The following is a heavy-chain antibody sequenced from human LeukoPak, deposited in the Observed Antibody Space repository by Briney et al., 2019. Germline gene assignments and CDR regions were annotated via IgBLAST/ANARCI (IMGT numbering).Heavy chain of an antibody. V-gene: IGHV1-2*02. CDR2: INPNSGDT. CDR1: GYTFTGYY. Sequence: ASVKVSCKASGYTFTGYYMHWVRQAPGQGLEWMGWINPNSGDTNYAQKFQGRVTMTRDTSISTAYMELSRLRSDDTAVYYCARVGPFPYYYYGMDVWGQGTTVTVSS. J-gene: IGHJ6*02. CDR3: ARVGPFPYYYYGMDV.